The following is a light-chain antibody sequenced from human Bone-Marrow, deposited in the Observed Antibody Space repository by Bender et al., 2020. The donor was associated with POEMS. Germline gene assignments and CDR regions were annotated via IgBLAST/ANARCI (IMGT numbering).Light chain of an antibody. CDR2: YVS. Sequence: QSVLTQPASVSGYPGQSITISCTGTSADAVDYIYVSWYQQLPGKAPRLIIYYVSDRPSGVSDRFSGSKSGTTASLTISGLQAEDEAEYYCSSYTSSTAVDFVFGTGTTVIVL. CDR1: SADAVDYIY. V-gene: IGLV2-14*03. CDR3: SSYTSSTAVDFV. J-gene: IGLJ1*01.